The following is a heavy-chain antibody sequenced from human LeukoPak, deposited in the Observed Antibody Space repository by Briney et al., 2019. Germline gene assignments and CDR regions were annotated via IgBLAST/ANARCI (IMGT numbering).Heavy chain of an antibody. D-gene: IGHD5-12*01. CDR3: AREDIVATDVPDYYYYYDMDV. V-gene: IGHV1-69*13. J-gene: IGHJ6*03. CDR1: GGTFSSYA. Sequence: SVKVSCKASGGTFSSYAISWVRQAPGQGLEWMGGIIPIFGTANYAQKFQGRVTITADESTSTAYMELSSLRSEDTAVYYCAREDIVATDVPDYYYYYDMDVWGKGTTVTVSS. CDR2: IIPIFGTA.